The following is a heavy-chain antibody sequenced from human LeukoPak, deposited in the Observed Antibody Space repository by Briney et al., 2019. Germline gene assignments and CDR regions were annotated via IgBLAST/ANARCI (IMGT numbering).Heavy chain of an antibody. J-gene: IGHJ4*02. D-gene: IGHD2-2*01. CDR2: ISYDGSNK. CDR1: GFTFSSYA. V-gene: IGHV3-30-3*01. CDR3: ARERYQPLFDY. Sequence: GGSLRLSCAASGFTFSSYAMHWVRQAPGKGLEWVAVISYDGSNKYYADSVKGRFTISRDNSKNTLYLQMNSLRAEDTAVYYCARERYQPLFDYWGQGTLVTVSS.